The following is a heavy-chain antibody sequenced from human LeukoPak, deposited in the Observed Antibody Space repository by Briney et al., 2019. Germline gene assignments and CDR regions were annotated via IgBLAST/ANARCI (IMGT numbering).Heavy chain of an antibody. CDR1: GYSFTSYW. V-gene: IGHV5-51*01. CDR3: ARTHISYYDSSGYYYYFDY. J-gene: IGHJ4*02. Sequence: RGESLKISCKGSGYSFTSYWIGWVRQMPGKGLEWMGIIYPGDSDTRYSPSFQGQVTISADKSISTAYLQWSSLKASDTAMYYCARTHISYYDSSGYYYYFDYWGQGTLVTVSS. D-gene: IGHD3-22*01. CDR2: IYPGDSDT.